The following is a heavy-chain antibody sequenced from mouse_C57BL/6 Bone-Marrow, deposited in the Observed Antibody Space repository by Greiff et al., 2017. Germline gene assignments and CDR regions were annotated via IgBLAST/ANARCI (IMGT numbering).Heavy chain of an antibody. CDR1: GFNFKGYY. Sequence: EVQLQQSGAELVRPGASVKLSCTASGFNFKGYYMHWVKQRPEQGLEWIGWIDPENGDTEYASKFQGKATITVDTSSNTAYLQLSRLTTEDAAVDYCARIAYWGQGTLVTVSA. CDR3: ARIAY. V-gene: IGHV14-4*01. J-gene: IGHJ3*01. CDR2: IDPENGDT.